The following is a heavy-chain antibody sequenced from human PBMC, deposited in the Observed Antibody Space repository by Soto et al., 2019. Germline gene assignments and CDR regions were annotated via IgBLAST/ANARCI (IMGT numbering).Heavy chain of an antibody. D-gene: IGHD6-19*01. CDR1: GGSVRSTTYY. V-gene: IGHV4-39*02. J-gene: IGHJ4*02. CDR2: IYSSGST. CDR3: GRQSSSGWIGRGYFDS. Sequence: QLQLRESGPGLVKPSETLSLSCTVSGGSVRSTTYYWGWIRQSPGKGLEWIGSIYSSGSTYYNPSLKRRLTISVDTSKNLFSLTLTSVTAADTGVYYCGRQSSSGWIGRGYFDSWGQGARVTVSS.